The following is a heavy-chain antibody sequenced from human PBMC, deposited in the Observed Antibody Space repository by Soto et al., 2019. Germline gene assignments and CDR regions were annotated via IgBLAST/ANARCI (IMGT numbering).Heavy chain of an antibody. J-gene: IGHJ4*02. D-gene: IGHD3-3*01. V-gene: IGHV3-23*01. CDR3: AKSPSVLRFLEWLPTQFDY. CDR2: ISGSGGST. Sequence: QPGGSLRLSCAASGFTFSSYAMSWVRQAPGKGLEWVSAISGSGGSTYYADSVKGRFTISRDNSKNTLYLQMNSLRAEDTAVYYCAKSPSVLRFLEWLPTQFDYWGQGT. CDR1: GFTFSSYA.